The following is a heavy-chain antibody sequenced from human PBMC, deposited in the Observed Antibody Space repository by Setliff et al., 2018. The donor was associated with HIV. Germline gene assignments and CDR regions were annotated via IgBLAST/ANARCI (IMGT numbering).Heavy chain of an antibody. D-gene: IGHD3-10*01. CDR2: INHSGNT. CDR1: GGSFSGYY. Sequence: PSETLSLTCAFNGGSFSGYYWMWIRQSPGEWLEWIGEINHSGNTNYNPSLKSRVTMSGDTSKNQFSLNLTSVTAADTAVYFCARGLGRGSGTYYNPPGYWGPGTLVTVSS. V-gene: IGHV4-34*01. J-gene: IGHJ4*02. CDR3: ARGLGRGSGTYYNPPGY.